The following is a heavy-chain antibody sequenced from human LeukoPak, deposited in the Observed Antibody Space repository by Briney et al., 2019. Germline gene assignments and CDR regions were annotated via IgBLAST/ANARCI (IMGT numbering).Heavy chain of an antibody. CDR1: GYSFTSHA. Sequence: GASVKVSCKASGYSFTSHAIHWARQAPGQRLEWMGWITVGDGNTKYSEKFQGRVTITRDTSASTVYMELSSLRSEDTAVYYCARPQNGGYNYWGQGTLVTVSS. J-gene: IGHJ4*02. D-gene: IGHD1-26*01. CDR3: ARPQNGGYNY. CDR2: ITVGDGNT. V-gene: IGHV1-3*01.